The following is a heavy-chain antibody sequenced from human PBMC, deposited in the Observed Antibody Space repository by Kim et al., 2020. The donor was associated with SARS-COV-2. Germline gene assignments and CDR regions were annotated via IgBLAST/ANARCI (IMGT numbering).Heavy chain of an antibody. Sequence: GGSLRLSCAASGFTFNKYTMNWVRRVPGKGLEWVSSCINSGYSTYYADSVKGRFTISRDNSRNMLHLQMNSLRAEDTAVYYCAKSFLGFSYGKIDYWGQGILVTVSS. V-gene: IGHV3-23*01. CDR3: AKSFLGFSYGKIDY. J-gene: IGHJ4*02. D-gene: IGHD5-18*01. CDR1: GFTFNKYT. CDR2: CINSGYST.